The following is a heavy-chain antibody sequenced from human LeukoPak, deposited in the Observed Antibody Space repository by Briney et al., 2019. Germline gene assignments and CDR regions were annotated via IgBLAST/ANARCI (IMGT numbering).Heavy chain of an antibody. D-gene: IGHD4-17*01. CDR1: GFTFSSYS. J-gene: IGHJ4*02. Sequence: GGSLRLSCAASGFTFSSYSMNWVRQAPGKGLEWVSSTSSSSSYIYYADSVKGRFTVSRDNAKNSLYLQMNSLRAEDTAVYYCARDSVGDYVFDYWGQGTLVTVSS. CDR2: TSSSSSYI. CDR3: ARDSVGDYVFDY. V-gene: IGHV3-21*01.